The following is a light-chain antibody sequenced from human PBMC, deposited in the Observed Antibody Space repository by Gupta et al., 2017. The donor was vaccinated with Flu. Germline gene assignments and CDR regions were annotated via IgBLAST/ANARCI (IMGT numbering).Light chain of an antibody. Sequence: DAVMTQSPLSLPVTLGQPASISCRSSQALVHTDGNTYLNWYQQRPGQPPRRLIYVVSNRDSGVPERFSGSGSGTDFTLKISRVEAEDAVIYYCMQATHWPHTFGQGTKLEIK. J-gene: IGKJ2*01. CDR3: MQATHWPHT. CDR1: QALVHTDGNTY. CDR2: VVS. V-gene: IGKV2-30*02.